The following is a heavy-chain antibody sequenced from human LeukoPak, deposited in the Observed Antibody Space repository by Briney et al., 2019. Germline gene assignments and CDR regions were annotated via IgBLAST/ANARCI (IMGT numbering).Heavy chain of an antibody. D-gene: IGHD3-16*01. J-gene: IGHJ3*01. CDR3: AKHRPPYYEGDVFDV. Sequence: GGSLRLSCAASGFTFNSYEMNWVRQAPGKGLEWVAGISDSGDRKDYADSVKGRFAISRDNSKNTLSLQMNSLRAEDTALYYCAKHRPPYYEGDVFDVWGQGTMVTVSS. CDR1: GFTFNSYE. V-gene: IGHV3-23*01. CDR2: ISDSGDRK.